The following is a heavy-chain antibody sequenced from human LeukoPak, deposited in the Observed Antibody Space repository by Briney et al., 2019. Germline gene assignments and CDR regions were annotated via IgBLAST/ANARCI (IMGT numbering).Heavy chain of an antibody. CDR2: IHHSGST. D-gene: IGHD6-13*01. V-gene: IGHV4-34*01. Sequence: PSETLSPTCVVYGGSFSDYYWSWIRQPPGKGLEWIGEIHHSGSTNYSPSLRSRVTMSLDTSNNQFSLKLSSVTAADTAVYYCARERGSSSWYPLDSWGQGTLVTVSS. J-gene: IGHJ4*02. CDR3: ARERGSSSWYPLDS. CDR1: GGSFSDYY.